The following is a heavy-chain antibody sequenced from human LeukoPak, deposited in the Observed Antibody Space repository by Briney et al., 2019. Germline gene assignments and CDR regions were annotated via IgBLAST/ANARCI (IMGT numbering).Heavy chain of an antibody. V-gene: IGHV3-23*01. D-gene: IGHD4-17*01. CDR3: AKGQELDDGVFDS. Sequence: GGSLRLSCAASGFTFSTHAMTWVRQTPGKGLEWVSTIRGNVDTTHYADSVKGRFTISRDSSKNTLYLQMNSLRAEDTAIYYCAKGQELDDGVFDSWGQGALVTVSS. CDR1: GFTFSTHA. J-gene: IGHJ4*02. CDR2: IRGNVDTT.